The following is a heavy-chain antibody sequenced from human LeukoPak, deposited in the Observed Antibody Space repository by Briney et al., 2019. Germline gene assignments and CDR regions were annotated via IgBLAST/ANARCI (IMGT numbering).Heavy chain of an antibody. CDR1: GFTFRNYG. D-gene: IGHD6-19*01. CDR3: ARYIAVAGTDY. CDR2: IRYDGSIK. Sequence: GGSLRLSCAASGFTFRNYGMHWVRLAPGKGLEWVAFIRYDGSIKYYVGSVKGRFTVSRDNSKNTLYLQMNSLRAEDTAVYYCARYIAVAGTDYWGQGTLVTVSS. J-gene: IGHJ4*02. V-gene: IGHV3-30*02.